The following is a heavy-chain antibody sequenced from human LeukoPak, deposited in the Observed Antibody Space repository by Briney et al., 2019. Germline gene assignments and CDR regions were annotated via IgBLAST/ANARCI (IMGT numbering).Heavy chain of an antibody. CDR2: INHSGST. CDR1: GGSISSSNW. J-gene: IGHJ4*02. V-gene: IGHV4-4*02. Sequence: SETLSLTCAVSGGSISSSNWWNWVRQPPGKGLEWIGEINHSGSTNYNPSLKSRVTISVDTSKNQFSLKLSSVTAADTAVYYCAGIAVTTRLVAPAGVDYWGQGTLVTVSS. D-gene: IGHD4-11*01. CDR3: AGIAVTTRLVAPAGVDY.